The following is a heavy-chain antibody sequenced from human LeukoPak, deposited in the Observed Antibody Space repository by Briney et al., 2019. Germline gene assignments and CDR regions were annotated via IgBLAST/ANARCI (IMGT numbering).Heavy chain of an antibody. CDR3: ALLYGSGSYYTFDY. V-gene: IGHV4-59*01. CDR2: IYYSGSA. CDR1: GGSISSYY. Sequence: SKTLSLTCTVSGGSISSYYWSWIRQPPGKGLEWIGYIYYSGSANYNPSLKSRVTISVDTSKNQFSLKLSSVTAADTAVYYCALLYGSGSYYTFDYWGQGTLVTVSS. J-gene: IGHJ4*02. D-gene: IGHD3-10*01.